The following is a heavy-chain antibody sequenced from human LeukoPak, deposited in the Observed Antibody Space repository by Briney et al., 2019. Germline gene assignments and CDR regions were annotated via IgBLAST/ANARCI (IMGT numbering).Heavy chain of an antibody. CDR3: ARGWLAETTVVTPYNY. CDR2: ITPIFGTA. CDR1: GYTFTSCY. D-gene: IGHD4-23*01. V-gene: IGHV1-69*13. J-gene: IGHJ4*02. Sequence: ASVKVSCKASGYTFTSCYMHWARQAPGQGLEWMGGITPIFGTANYAQKFQGRVTITAVESMSTAYMELSSLRSEDTAVYYCARGWLAETTVVTPYNYWGQGTLVTVSS.